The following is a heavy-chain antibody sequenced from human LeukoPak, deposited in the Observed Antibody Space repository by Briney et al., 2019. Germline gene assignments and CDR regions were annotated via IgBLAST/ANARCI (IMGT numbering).Heavy chain of an antibody. J-gene: IGHJ4*02. CDR2: ISYDGSYK. D-gene: IGHD6-13*01. Sequence: GGSLRLSCAASGFTFSSYGMHWVRQAPGKGLEWVAVISYDGSYKFYADSVKGRFTISRDNSKSTLYLQMNSLRAEDTAVYYCAKDRYSGLNTIDYWGQGTLVTVSS. CDR1: GFTFSSYG. CDR3: AKDRYSGLNTIDY. V-gene: IGHV3-30*18.